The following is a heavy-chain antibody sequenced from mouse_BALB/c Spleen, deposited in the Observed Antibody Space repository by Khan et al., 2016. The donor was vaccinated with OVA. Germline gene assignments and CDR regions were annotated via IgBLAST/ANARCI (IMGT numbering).Heavy chain of an antibody. CDR1: GYTFTTAG. J-gene: IGHJ4*01. CDR2: INTHSGVP. V-gene: IGHV9-4*02. Sequence: QIQLVQSGPELKKPGETVRISCKASGYTFTTAGIQWVQKMPGKGLKWIGWINTHSGVPKYAEDFKGRFAFSLETYASTAYLQITNLKNEDTATYFCARGGAAYYRNDGGAMDYWGQGTSVTVSS. CDR3: ARGGAAYYRNDGGAMDY. D-gene: IGHD2-14*01.